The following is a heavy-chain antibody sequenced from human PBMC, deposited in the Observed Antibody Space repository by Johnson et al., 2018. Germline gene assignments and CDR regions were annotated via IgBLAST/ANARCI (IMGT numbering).Heavy chain of an antibody. Sequence: VQLVQSGGGLVQPGGSLKLSCAGSGFAFSDSAVHWVRQASGKGLEWVGRIRSKSNNYATAHAAPVRDRFTVSREDSKNPVYLQMNSLRVEDTAIYFCAYESGQMTEVCGVWGKGRTVTVSS. CDR3: AYESGQMTEVCGV. D-gene: IGHD3-22*01. J-gene: IGHJ3*01. V-gene: IGHV3-73*01. CDR1: GFAFSDSA. CDR2: IRSKSNNYAT.